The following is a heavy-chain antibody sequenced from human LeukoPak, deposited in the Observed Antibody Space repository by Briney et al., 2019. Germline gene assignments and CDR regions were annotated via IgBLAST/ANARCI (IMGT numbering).Heavy chain of an antibody. V-gene: IGHV4-39*07. CDR3: ARVDTAMATDY. CDR2: IYSSGST. J-gene: IGHJ4*02. Sequence: PSETLSLTCTVSGGSMSSSSYYWGWIRQPPGKGLEWIGSIYSSGSTYYNPSLKSRVTISVDRSKNQFSLKLSSVTAADTAVYYCARVDTAMATDYWGQGTLVTVSS. D-gene: IGHD5-18*01. CDR1: GGSMSSSSYY.